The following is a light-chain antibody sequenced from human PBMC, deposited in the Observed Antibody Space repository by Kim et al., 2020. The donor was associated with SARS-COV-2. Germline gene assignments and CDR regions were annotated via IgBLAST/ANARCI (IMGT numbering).Light chain of an antibody. Sequence: QSVLTQPPSVSAAPGQKVTISCSGSSSNIGHNYVSWYQQLPGTAPKLLIYDNNKRPSGIPDRFSGSKSGTSATLGITGLQTGDEADYYCGTWDSSLSPVFGGGTKLTVL. CDR2: DNN. CDR1: SSNIGHNY. CDR3: GTWDSSLSPV. V-gene: IGLV1-51*01. J-gene: IGLJ2*01.